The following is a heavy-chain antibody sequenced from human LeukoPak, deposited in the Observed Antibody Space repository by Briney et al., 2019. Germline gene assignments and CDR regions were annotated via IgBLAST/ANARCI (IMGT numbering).Heavy chain of an antibody. CDR2: IIPIFGTA. J-gene: IGHJ5*02. V-gene: IGHV1-69*13. CDR1: GGTFRSYA. Sequence: ASVKVSCKASGGTFRSYAISWVRQAPGQGLEWMGGIIPIFGTANYAQKFQGRVTITADESTSTAYMELSSLRSDDTAVYYCARAVGPRGGNWFDPWGQGTLVTVSS. D-gene: IGHD1-26*01. CDR3: ARAVGPRGGNWFDP.